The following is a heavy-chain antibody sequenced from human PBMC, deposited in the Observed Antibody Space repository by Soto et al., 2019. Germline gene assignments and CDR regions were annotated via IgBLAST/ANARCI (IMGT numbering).Heavy chain of an antibody. CDR1: GFTFNNFA. CDR2: ISGSGSST. D-gene: IGHD5-12*01. CDR3: ARWGFRGGYDSSAFDI. V-gene: IGHV3-23*01. J-gene: IGHJ3*02. Sequence: GGSLRLSCAASGFTFNNFALSWVRQAPGKGLEWVSTISGSGSSTYYADSVKGRFTISRDNAKNSLYLQMNSLRAEDTAVYYCARWGFRGGYDSSAFDIWGQGTMVTVSS.